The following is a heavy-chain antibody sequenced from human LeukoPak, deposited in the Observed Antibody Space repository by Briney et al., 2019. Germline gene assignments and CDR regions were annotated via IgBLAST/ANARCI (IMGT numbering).Heavy chain of an antibody. CDR3: ARAHLTMIVVAYY. D-gene: IGHD3-22*01. Sequence: ASVKVSCKASGYTFTSYDINWVRQATGQGLEWMGIINPSGGSTSYAQKFQGRVTMTRDTSTSTVYMELSSLRSEDTAVYYCARAHLTMIVVAYYWGQGTLVTVSS. V-gene: IGHV1-46*01. CDR1: GYTFTSYD. CDR2: INPSGGST. J-gene: IGHJ4*02.